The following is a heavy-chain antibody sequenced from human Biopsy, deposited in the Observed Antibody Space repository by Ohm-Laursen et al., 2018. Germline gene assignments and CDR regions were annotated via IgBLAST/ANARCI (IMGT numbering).Heavy chain of an antibody. CDR3: ARLGSGDYFPTFFDF. Sequence: SETLSLTCPVSGASIISGGHFWNWIRQHPGKGLEWIGYIYYSGSTYYNPSLKSRVSISVDTSKNQFSLKLSSVTAADTAVYYCARLGSGDYFPTFFDFWGQGALVTVSS. CDR2: IYYSGST. V-gene: IGHV4-31*02. CDR1: GASIISGGHF. D-gene: IGHD5-12*01. J-gene: IGHJ4*02.